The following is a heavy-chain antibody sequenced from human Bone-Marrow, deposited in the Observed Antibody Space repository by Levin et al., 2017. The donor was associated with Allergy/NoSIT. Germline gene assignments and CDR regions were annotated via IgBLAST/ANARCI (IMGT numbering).Heavy chain of an antibody. D-gene: IGHD3-16*01. Sequence: PGESLKISCKASGYTLTKNAVNWVRQAPGQGLEWMGWINTHTGKPTYAQGFAGRFVFSLDTSVNTAYLQISNLEAEDTAVYYCARECLAVQGCDYWGQGTLVTVSS. J-gene: IGHJ4*02. CDR1: GYTLTKNA. V-gene: IGHV7-4-1*02. CDR2: INTHTGKP. CDR3: ARECLAVQGCDY.